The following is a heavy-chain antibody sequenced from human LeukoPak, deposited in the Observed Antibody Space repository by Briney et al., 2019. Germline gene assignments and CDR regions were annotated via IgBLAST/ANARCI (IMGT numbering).Heavy chain of an antibody. CDR3: ARDNPQMVEHYYGMDV. CDR1: RGTFSSYA. CDR2: IIPIFGTA. D-gene: IGHD2-15*01. J-gene: IGHJ6*04. Sequence: ASVKDSCKASRGTFSSYAISGVRQAPGRGVGWMGGIIPIFGTANYAQKFQGRVTLTADESTSTADMELSSLRSEDTAVYYGARDNPQMVEHYYGMDVWGKGTTVTVSS. V-gene: IGHV1-69*13.